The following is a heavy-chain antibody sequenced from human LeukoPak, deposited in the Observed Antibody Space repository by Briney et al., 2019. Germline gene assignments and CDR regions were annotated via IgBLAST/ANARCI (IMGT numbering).Heavy chain of an antibody. D-gene: IGHD5-12*01. CDR3: ARPYGGYVDYYFDY. J-gene: IGHJ4*02. CDR2: ISYDGSNK. CDR1: GFTFSSYA. Sequence: SLRLSCAASGFTFSSYAMCVVRQAPGKGLGGVAVISYDGSNKYYADSVKGRFTISRDNSKNTLYLQMNSLRTEDTAVYYCARPYGGYVDYYFDYWGQGTLVTVSS. V-gene: IGHV3-30-3*01.